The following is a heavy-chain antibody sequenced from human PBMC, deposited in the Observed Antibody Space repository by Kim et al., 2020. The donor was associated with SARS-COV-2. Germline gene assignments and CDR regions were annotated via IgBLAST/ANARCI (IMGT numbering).Heavy chain of an antibody. J-gene: IGHJ4*02. V-gene: IGHV4-31*03. CDR3: ATVKRGRTREIEY. CDR1: GGSISRGGYH. D-gene: IGHD2-15*01. CDR2: IYYSEYI. Sequence: SETLSLTCILPGGSISRGGYHWSWIRNDRGKGLEWFGYIYYSEYIYYNPSLKSRENISLETLMNYLSMNQNPLKPVDTDVTYSATVKRGRTREIEYWGKG.